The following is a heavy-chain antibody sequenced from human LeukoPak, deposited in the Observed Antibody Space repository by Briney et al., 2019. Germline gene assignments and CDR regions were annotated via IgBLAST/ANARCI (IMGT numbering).Heavy chain of an antibody. Sequence: GGSLGLSCVASGFTVSSNYMSWVRQAPGKGLEWVSVIYSGGSTYYADSVKGRFTISRDNSKNTLYLQMNSLRAEDTAVYYCARRWFGEDDAFDIWGQGTMVTVSS. CDR3: ARRWFGEDDAFDI. CDR2: IYSGGST. CDR1: GFTVSSNY. V-gene: IGHV3-66*01. D-gene: IGHD3-10*01. J-gene: IGHJ3*02.